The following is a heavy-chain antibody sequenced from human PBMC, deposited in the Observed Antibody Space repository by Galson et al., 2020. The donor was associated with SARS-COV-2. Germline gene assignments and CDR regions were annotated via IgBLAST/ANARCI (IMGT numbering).Heavy chain of an antibody. V-gene: IGHV4-30-2*01. CDR1: GTSISSGSYS. D-gene: IGHD4-17*01. CDR2: ISHSGGT. CDR3: ARLHYGEYAPEAFDI. J-gene: IGHJ3*02. Sequence: SETLSLKCAVSGTSISSGSYSWNWIRQPPGKGLEWIGYISHSGGTYYNPSLKSRVTISGDRSKNQFSLRLSSVTAADTAVYYCARLHYGEYAPEAFDIWGPGTRVTVAS.